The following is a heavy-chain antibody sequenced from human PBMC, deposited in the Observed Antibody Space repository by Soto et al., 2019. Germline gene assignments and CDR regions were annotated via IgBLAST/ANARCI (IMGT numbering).Heavy chain of an antibody. V-gene: IGHV3-7*01. J-gene: IGHJ4*02. D-gene: IGHD3-16*01. CDR3: ARVSPIYIWGRQFGY. Sequence: EVQLVESGGGLVQPGGSLRLSCAASGFTFSSYWMSWVRQAPGKGLEWVANIKQDGSEKYYVDSVKGRFTISRDNAKNSLYLQMNSLRAEDTAVYYCARVSPIYIWGRQFGYWGQGTLVTVSS. CDR1: GFTFSSYW. CDR2: IKQDGSEK.